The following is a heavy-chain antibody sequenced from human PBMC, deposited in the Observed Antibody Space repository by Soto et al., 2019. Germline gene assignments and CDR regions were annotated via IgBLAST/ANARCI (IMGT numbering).Heavy chain of an antibody. V-gene: IGHV4-39*01. CDR2: IYYSGST. Sequence: QLQLQESGPGLVKPSETLSLTCTVSGGSISSSSYYWGWIRQPPGKGMEWIGSIYYSGSTYYNPSLKSRVTLSVDPSKNQSSLKLSSVTAADTAVYYGARLAVAGLHFDHWGQGTLVTVSS. D-gene: IGHD6-19*01. CDR1: GGSISSSSYY. CDR3: ARLAVAGLHFDH. J-gene: IGHJ4*02.